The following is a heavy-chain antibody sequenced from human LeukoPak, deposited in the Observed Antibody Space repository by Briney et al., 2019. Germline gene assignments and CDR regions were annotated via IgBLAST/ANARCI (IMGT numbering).Heavy chain of an antibody. CDR3: ARRSSGYYLFDY. V-gene: IGHV4-39*01. J-gene: IGHJ4*02. CDR1: GGSISSSSYF. CDR2: IYYSGST. Sequence: PSETLSLTCTVSGGSISSSSYFWGWIRQPPGKGLEWIGSIYYSGSTYYNPSLRSRVTISVDTSKNQFSLKLSSVTAADTAVYCCARRSSGYYLFDYWGQGTLVTVSS. D-gene: IGHD3-22*01.